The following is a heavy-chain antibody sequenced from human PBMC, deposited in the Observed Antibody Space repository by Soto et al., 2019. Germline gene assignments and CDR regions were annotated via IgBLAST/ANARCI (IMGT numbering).Heavy chain of an antibody. J-gene: IGHJ4*02. V-gene: IGHV1-2*02. Sequence: ASVNVSRKASGYTFTGYYMHWVRQAPGQGLEWMGWINPNRGGTNYAQKFQGRVTMTRDTSISTAYMELGRLRSDDTAVYYCARDDDFWSGYFYWGQGTLVTVSS. D-gene: IGHD3-3*01. CDR2: INPNRGGT. CDR1: GYTFTGYY. CDR3: ARDDDFWSGYFY.